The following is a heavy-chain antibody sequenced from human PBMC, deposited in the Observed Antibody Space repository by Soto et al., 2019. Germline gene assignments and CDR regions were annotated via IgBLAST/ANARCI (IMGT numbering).Heavy chain of an antibody. CDR2: VYSSGTT. Sequence: SETLSLTCTVSGGSINVYWWSWIRQPAGKGLEWIGRVYSSGTTDYNPSLNSRATMSVETSKNQFSLKLSSVTAADTAVYYCARDIASYAYGEGYWGQGIQVTVS. V-gene: IGHV4-4*07. CDR3: ARDIASYAYGEGY. CDR1: GGSINVYW. D-gene: IGHD2-21*01. J-gene: IGHJ4*02.